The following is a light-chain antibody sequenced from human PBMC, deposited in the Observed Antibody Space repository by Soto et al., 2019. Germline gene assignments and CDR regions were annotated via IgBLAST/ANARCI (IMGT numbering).Light chain of an antibody. J-gene: IGKJ1*01. CDR3: QQCGSSPWT. V-gene: IGKV3-20*01. CDR2: AAS. CDR1: QSVSSN. Sequence: EIVLTQSPASLSVSAGETATLSCRARQSVSSNLAWYQQKPGQAPRLLIYAASSRATGIPDRFSGGGSGTDFTLTISRLEPEDFAVYYCQQCGSSPWTFGQGTKVDIK.